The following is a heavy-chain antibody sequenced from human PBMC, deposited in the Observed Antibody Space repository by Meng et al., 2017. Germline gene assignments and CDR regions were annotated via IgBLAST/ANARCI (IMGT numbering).Heavy chain of an antibody. V-gene: IGHV3-53*04. CDR3: VSAGDDAFDI. Sequence: GESLKSSCAASGFTVSSNYMSWVRQAPGKGLEWVSVIYSGGSTYYADSVKGRFTISRHNSKNTLYLQMNSLRAEDTAVYYCVSAGDDAFDIWGQGTMVTVSS. J-gene: IGHJ3*02. CDR2: IYSGGST. CDR1: GFTVSSNY. D-gene: IGHD2-21*01.